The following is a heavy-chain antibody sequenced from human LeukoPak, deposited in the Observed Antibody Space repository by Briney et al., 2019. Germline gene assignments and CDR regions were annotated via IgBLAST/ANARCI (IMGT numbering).Heavy chain of an antibody. V-gene: IGHV3-20*04. CDR3: ARARGGGGSGSYSFFDY. D-gene: IGHD3-10*01. CDR2: INWNGGST. CDR1: GFTFDDYG. Sequence: PGGSLRLSCAASGFTFDDYGMSWVRQAPGKGLEWVSGINWNGGSTGYADSVKGRFTISRDNAKNSLYLQMNSLRAEDTALYYCARARGGGGSGSYSFFDYWGQGTLVTVSS. J-gene: IGHJ4*02.